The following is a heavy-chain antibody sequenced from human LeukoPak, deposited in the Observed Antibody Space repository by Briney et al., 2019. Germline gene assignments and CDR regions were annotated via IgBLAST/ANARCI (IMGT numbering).Heavy chain of an antibody. V-gene: IGHV3-23*01. J-gene: IGHJ5*02. CDR3: AKDCGWLHFCS. CDR1: GFTFSIHG. D-gene: IGHD5-24*01. Sequence: GGSLRLSCAASGFTFSIHGMNWVRQAPGKGLEWVSGISPGADITYYAESVKGRFTISRDNSKNTLYLQINTLSAEDTAIYYCAKDCGWLHFCSWGQGTLVTVSS. CDR2: ISPGADIT.